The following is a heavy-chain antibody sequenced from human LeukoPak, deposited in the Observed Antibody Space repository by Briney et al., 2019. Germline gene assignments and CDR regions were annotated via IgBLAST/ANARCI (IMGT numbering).Heavy chain of an antibody. CDR1: GFSFSSHP. CDR3: ASFKIFGDRPYYYYYYMDV. CDR2: ISSSGDYI. J-gene: IGHJ6*03. V-gene: IGHV3-21*01. D-gene: IGHD3-3*01. Sequence: PGGSLRLSCVASGFSFSSHPMNWVRQAPGKGLEWVSSISSSGDYIDYADSVKGRFTISRDNAKKSLYLQMNSLRAEDTAVYYCASFKIFGDRPYYYYYYMDVWGKGNTVTVSS.